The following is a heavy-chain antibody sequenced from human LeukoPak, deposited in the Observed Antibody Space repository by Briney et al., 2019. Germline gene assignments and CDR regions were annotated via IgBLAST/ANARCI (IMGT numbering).Heavy chain of an antibody. CDR2: IRYDGSNK. CDR1: GFTFSSYG. D-gene: IGHD1-1*01. J-gene: IGHJ5*02. CDR3: ARDHPGPVGPPLRFDP. V-gene: IGHV3-30*02. Sequence: PGGSLRLSCAASGFTFSSYGMHWVRQAPGKGLEWVAFIRYDGSNKYYADSVKGRFTISRDNSKNTLYLQMNSLRAEDTAVYYCARDHPGPVGPPLRFDPWGQGTLVTVSS.